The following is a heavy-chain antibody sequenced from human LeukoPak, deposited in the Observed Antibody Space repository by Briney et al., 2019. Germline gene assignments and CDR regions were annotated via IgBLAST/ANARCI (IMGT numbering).Heavy chain of an antibody. V-gene: IGHV1-2*02. CDR1: GYTFTGYY. CDR2: INPNSGGT. D-gene: IGHD1-26*01. CDR3: ARDSGSYSAAEYFQH. Sequence: ASVKVSCKASGYTFTGYYMHWVRQAPGQGLEWMGWINPNSGGTNYAQKFQGRVTMTRDTFISTAYMELSRLRSDDMAVYYCARDSGSYSAAEYFQHWGQGTLVTVSS. J-gene: IGHJ1*01.